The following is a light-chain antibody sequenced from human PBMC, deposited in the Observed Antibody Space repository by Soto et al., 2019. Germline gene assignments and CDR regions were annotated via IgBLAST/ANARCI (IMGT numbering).Light chain of an antibody. V-gene: IGKV1D-12*01. J-gene: IGKJ3*01. CDR2: AAS. CDR3: QQASGSPFT. Sequence: DIPMTQSPSSVSASVGDRVTISCRASHGVGTWLAWYQQKPGKAPKLLISAASNLQSGVPSRFSGSGSGTDFTLTITSLQPEDFATYYCQQASGSPFTFGPGTKVDIK. CDR1: HGVGTW.